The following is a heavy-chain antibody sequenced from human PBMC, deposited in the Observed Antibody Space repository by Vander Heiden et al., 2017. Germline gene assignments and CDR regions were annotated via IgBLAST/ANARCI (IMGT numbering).Heavy chain of an antibody. CDR3: ARENYEKYCGGGSCFTSYYYYGMDV. Sequence: HVQLHQSGPGLLKPSQTFSLICALSGDSVPTNGAAWNWLRQSPARGLEWLGRTYYRSKWYNDYAVSVRSRITINPDTSKNQFSLQLNSVTPEDTAVYYCARENYEKYCGGGSCFTSYYYYGMDVWGQGTTVTVSS. D-gene: IGHD2-15*01. J-gene: IGHJ6*02. V-gene: IGHV6-1*01. CDR2: TYYRSKWYN. CDR1: GDSVPTNGAA.